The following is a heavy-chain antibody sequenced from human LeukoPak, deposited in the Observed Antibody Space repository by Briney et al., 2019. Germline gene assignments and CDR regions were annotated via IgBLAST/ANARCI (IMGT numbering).Heavy chain of an antibody. Sequence: GGSLRLSCGVSGFAFGSEAMNWVRQAPGKGLEWVSSISYTGTYIYYADSVKGRFTISRDNAQNSLYLQMNSLRAEDTAIYYCVRDRGTYRPIDYWGQGTLVTVSS. CDR3: VRDRGTYRPIDY. CDR2: ISYTGTYI. CDR1: GFAFGSEA. D-gene: IGHD1-26*01. J-gene: IGHJ4*02. V-gene: IGHV3-21*04.